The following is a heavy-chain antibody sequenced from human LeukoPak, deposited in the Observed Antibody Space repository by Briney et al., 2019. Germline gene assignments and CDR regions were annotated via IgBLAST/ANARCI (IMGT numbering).Heavy chain of an antibody. V-gene: IGHV1-2*06. D-gene: IGHD5-18*01. J-gene: IGHJ4*02. Sequence: ASVKVSCKASGYTFTGYYMHWVRHTPGQGLECMGRINPNSGGTNYAQKFQGRVTMTRDTSISTAYMELSRLRSDDTAVYYCARALNAGYSPYYFDYWGQGTLVTVSS. CDR3: ARALNAGYSPYYFDY. CDR1: GYTFTGYY. CDR2: INPNSGGT.